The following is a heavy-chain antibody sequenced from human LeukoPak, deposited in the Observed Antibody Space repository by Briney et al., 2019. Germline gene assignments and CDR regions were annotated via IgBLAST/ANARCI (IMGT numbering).Heavy chain of an antibody. CDR1: GFTFSTYW. J-gene: IGHJ4*02. Sequence: RSGGSLRLSCAASGFTFSTYWMHWVRQAPGKGLVWVSRINSDGSVTSYADSVKGRFTISRDNAKNTLYLQMNSLRAEDTAVYYCARFYDSCGPGYWGQGALVTVSS. CDR2: INSDGSVT. CDR3: ARFYDSCGPGY. V-gene: IGHV3-74*01. D-gene: IGHD3-22*01.